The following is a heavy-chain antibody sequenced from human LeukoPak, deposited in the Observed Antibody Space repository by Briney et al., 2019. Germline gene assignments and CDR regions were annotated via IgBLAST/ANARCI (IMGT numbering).Heavy chain of an antibody. CDR2: IIPIFGTA. CDR1: GGTFSSYA. CDR3: ARVYDSSGHLLIDI. J-gene: IGHJ3*02. D-gene: IGHD3-22*01. Sequence: SVKVSCKASGGTFSSYAISWVRQAPGQGLEWMGGIIPIFGTANYAQKFQGRVTITADKSTSTAYMELSSLRSDDTAVYYCARVYDSSGHLLIDIWGQGTMVTVSS. V-gene: IGHV1-69*06.